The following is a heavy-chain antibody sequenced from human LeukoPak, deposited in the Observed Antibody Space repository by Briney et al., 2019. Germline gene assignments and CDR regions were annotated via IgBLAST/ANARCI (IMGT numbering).Heavy chain of an antibody. J-gene: IGHJ4*02. CDR1: EFTVSNYW. CDR3: SKVNS. V-gene: IGHV3-7*01. CDR2: MSQDGSSK. Sequence: GGSLRLSCAASEFTVSNYWMTWVRQAPGKGLEWVAHMSQDGSSKFYVDSVKGRFTISRDNAKNSLYLQMNGLRVEDTAVYYCSKVNSWGQGTLVTVSS. D-gene: IGHD3-22*01.